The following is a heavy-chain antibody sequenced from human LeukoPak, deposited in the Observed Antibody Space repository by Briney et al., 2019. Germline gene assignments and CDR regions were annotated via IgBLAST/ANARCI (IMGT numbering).Heavy chain of an antibody. V-gene: IGHV3-33*01. CDR2: IWSYGSDK. CDR1: GFTFSSYD. D-gene: IGHD4-17*01. Sequence: GGSLRLSCAASGFTFSSYDMHWVRLAPGKGLEWVAFIWSYGSDKYYADSVKGRFTISRDNSKNTLYLQMNSLRAEDTAVYYCARDYGDSPFDYWGQGTLVPVSS. CDR3: ARDYGDSPFDY. J-gene: IGHJ4*02.